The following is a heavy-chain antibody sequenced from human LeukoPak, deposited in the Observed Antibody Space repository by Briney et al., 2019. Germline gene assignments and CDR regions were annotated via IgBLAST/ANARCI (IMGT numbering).Heavy chain of an antibody. CDR1: GYIFTTYW. CDR3: ARREGWELEPQGFDY. CDR2: IYPGDSDT. D-gene: IGHD1-26*01. J-gene: IGHJ4*02. V-gene: IGHV5-51*01. Sequence: GHSLQISCKGSGYIFTTYWIAWAGPVPGKGLEWMGIIYPGDSDTRYSPSFKGKVNISADKSISTAYLRWSSLKASDTAMYYWARREGWELEPQGFDYGGQGTLVTVSS.